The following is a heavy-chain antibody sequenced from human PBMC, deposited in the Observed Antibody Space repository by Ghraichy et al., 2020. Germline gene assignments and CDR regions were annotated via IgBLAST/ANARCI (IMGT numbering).Heavy chain of an antibody. Sequence: GESLRLSCAASGFTVSSNYMSWVRQAPGKGLEWVSVIYSGGSTYYADSVKGRFTISRDNSKNTLYLQMNSLRAEDTAVYYCAREIPSLTRPGAFDIWGQGTMVTVSS. V-gene: IGHV3-66*01. J-gene: IGHJ3*02. D-gene: IGHD2-21*01. CDR2: IYSGGST. CDR3: AREIPSLTRPGAFDI. CDR1: GFTVSSNY.